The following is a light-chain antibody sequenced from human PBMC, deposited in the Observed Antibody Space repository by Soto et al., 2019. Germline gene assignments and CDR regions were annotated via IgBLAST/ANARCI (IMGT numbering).Light chain of an antibody. CDR3: SSYRSSSNTPYV. CDR2: DVR. V-gene: IGLV2-14*01. J-gene: IGLJ1*01. CDR1: SSDVGGYNY. Sequence: QSALTQPASVSGSPGQSITISCTGTSSDVGGYNYVSWYQQLPGKAPKLMIYDVRNRPSGVSNRFSGSKSGNTASLSISGLQAEDEADYSCSSYRSSSNTPYVFGTGTKVTVL.